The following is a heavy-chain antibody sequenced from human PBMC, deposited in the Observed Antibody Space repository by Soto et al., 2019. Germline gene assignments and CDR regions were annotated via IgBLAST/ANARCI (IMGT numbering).Heavy chain of an antibody. D-gene: IGHD3-3*01. CDR2: ISGSGGST. CDR3: AKDATYYDFWSGYYGYYGMDV. V-gene: IGHV3-23*01. Sequence: PGGSLRLSCAASGFTFSSYAMSWVRQAPGKGLEWVSAISGSGGSTYYADSVKGRFTTSRDNSKNTLYLQMNSLRAEDTAVYYCAKDATYYDFWSGYYGYYGMDVWGQGTTVTVSS. CDR1: GFTFSSYA. J-gene: IGHJ6*02.